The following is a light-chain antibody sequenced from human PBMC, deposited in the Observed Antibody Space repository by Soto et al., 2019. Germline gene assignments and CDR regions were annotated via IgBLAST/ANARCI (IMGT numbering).Light chain of an antibody. CDR3: QQHGGPYT. CDR1: QSVSDNY. J-gene: IGKJ2*01. Sequence: EIVLTQSPGTLSLSPGERGTLSCRASQSVSDNYLAWYQHKPGQAPRLLIYGVSSRTTAIPDRFSGSGSGTDFTITISRLEPEDFAVYYCQQHGGPYTFGQGNKLESK. CDR2: GVS. V-gene: IGKV3-20*01.